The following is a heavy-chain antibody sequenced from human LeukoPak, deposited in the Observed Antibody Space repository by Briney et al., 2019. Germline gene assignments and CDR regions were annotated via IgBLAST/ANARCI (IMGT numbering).Heavy chain of an antibody. J-gene: IGHJ5*02. CDR1: GYSISSGYY. D-gene: IGHD6-13*01. V-gene: IGHV4-38-2*01. CDR3: ARRRHIAAAGYNWFDP. CDR2: IYYSGST. Sequence: SETLSLTCAISGYSISSGYYWGWIRPPPGKGLEWIGSIYYSGSTYYNPSLRSRVTISGDTSKNQFSLKLSSVTAADTAVYYCARRRHIAAAGYNWFDPWGQGTLVTVSS.